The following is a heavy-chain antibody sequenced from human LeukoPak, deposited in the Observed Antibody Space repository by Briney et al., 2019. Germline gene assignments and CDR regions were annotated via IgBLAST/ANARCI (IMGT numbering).Heavy chain of an antibody. CDR2: IIGSGGST. Sequence: GGSLRLSCAASGFTFSSYAMSWVRQAPGKGLEWVSAIIGSGGSTYYADSVKGRFTISRDNSKNTLYLQMNSLRAEDTAVYYCARGPYYYGSGSLGYYFDYWGQGTLVTVSS. V-gene: IGHV3-23*01. J-gene: IGHJ4*02. CDR1: GFTFSSYA. D-gene: IGHD3-10*01. CDR3: ARGPYYYGSGSLGYYFDY.